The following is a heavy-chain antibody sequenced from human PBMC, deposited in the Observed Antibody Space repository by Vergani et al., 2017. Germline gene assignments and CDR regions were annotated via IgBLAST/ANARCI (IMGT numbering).Heavy chain of an antibody. Sequence: EVQLLESGGGLVQPGGSLRLSCAASGFTFSSYAMSWVRQAPGKGLEWVSAISGSGGSTYYADSVKGRFTISRDNSKNTLYLQMNSLRAEDTAVYYCAEATAATGTPFNYWGQGTLVTVSA. CDR1: GFTFSSYA. CDR2: ISGSGGST. D-gene: IGHD1-7*01. CDR3: AEATAATGTPFNY. J-gene: IGHJ4*02. V-gene: IGHV3-23*01.